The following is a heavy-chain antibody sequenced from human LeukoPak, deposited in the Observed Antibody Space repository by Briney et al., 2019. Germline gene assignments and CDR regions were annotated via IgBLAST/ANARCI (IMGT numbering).Heavy chain of an antibody. CDR1: GFTFSSYG. V-gene: IGHV3-30*18. CDR3: AKDPARVTTPYNWFDP. CDR2: TSYDGSSK. D-gene: IGHD4-17*01. Sequence: GGSLRLSCAASGFTFSSYGMHWVRQAPGKGLEWVAVTSYDGSSKNYADSVKGRFTVSRDNPKNTLYLQMNSLRAEDTAVYYCAKDPARVTTPYNWFDPWGRGTLVTVSS. J-gene: IGHJ5*02.